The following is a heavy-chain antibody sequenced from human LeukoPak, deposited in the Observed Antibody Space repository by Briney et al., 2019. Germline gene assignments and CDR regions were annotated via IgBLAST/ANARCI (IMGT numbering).Heavy chain of an antibody. CDR2: IKSKTDGGTT. CDR1: GFTFSSYA. CDR3: TQSGSYYDFWSGEN. Sequence: PGGSLRLSCVASGFTFSSYALNWVRQTPGKGLEWVGHIKSKTDGGTTDYAAPVKGRFTISRDDSKNMLYLQMNSLKTEDTAVYYCTQSGSYYDFWSGENWGQGTLVTVSS. D-gene: IGHD3-3*01. V-gene: IGHV3-15*01. J-gene: IGHJ4*02.